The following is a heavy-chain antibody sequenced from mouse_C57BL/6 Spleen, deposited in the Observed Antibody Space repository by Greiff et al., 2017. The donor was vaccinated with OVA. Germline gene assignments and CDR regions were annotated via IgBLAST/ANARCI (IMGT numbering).Heavy chain of an antibody. CDR1: GYTFTDYN. V-gene: IGHV1-22*01. CDR3: AREGLRRWYCDV. D-gene: IGHD2-2*01. J-gene: IGHJ1*03. CDR2: INPNNGGT. Sequence: VQLKQSGPELVKPGASVKMSCKASGYTFTDYNMHWVKQSHGKSLEWIGYINPNNGGTSYNQKFKGKATLTVNKSSSTAYMELRSLTSEDSAVYYCAREGLRRWYCDVWGTGTTVTVSS.